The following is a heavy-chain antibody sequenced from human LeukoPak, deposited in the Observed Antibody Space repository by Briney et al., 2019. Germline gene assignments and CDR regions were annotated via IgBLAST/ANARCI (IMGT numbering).Heavy chain of an antibody. V-gene: IGHV7-4-1*02. J-gene: IGHJ4*02. Sequence: ASVKVSCKASGYTFTNYAMNWVRQAPGRGLEWMGWMNTNTGNPTYAQGFTGRFVFSLDTSVSTAYLQISSLKTEDTAVYYCAVLSYDSSGYYYPFDYWGQGTLVTVSS. CDR3: AVLSYDSSGYYYPFDY. CDR1: GYTFTNYA. CDR2: MNTNTGNP. D-gene: IGHD3-22*01.